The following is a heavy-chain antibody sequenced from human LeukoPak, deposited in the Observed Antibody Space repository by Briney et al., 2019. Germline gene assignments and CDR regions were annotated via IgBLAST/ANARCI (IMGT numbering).Heavy chain of an antibody. J-gene: IGHJ6*02. CDR2: IYSGGST. V-gene: IGHV3-66*01. CDR1: GFTVSSNY. CDR3: ARDNIVVVPAATRANYYYYYGMGV. D-gene: IGHD2-2*01. Sequence: GGSLRLSCAASGFTVSSNYMSWVGQAPGKGLEWVSVIYSGGSTYYADSVKGRCTISRDNSKNTLYIQMNSLRAEDTAVYYCARDNIVVVPAATRANYYYYYGMGVWGQGTTVTVSS.